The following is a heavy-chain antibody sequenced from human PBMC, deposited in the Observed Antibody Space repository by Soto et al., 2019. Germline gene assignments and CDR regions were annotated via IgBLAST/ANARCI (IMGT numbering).Heavy chain of an antibody. CDR1: GFTFSSYG. CDR3: AKDSEPQRDIVVVPGSNFDY. CDR2: ISYDGSNK. V-gene: IGHV3-30*18. Sequence: GGSLRLSCAASGFTFSSYGMHWVRQAPGKGLEWVAVISYDGSNKYYADSVKGRFTISRDNSKNTLYLQMNSLRAEDTAVYYCAKDSEPQRDIVVVPGSNFDYWGQGTLVTVSS. J-gene: IGHJ4*02. D-gene: IGHD2-2*01.